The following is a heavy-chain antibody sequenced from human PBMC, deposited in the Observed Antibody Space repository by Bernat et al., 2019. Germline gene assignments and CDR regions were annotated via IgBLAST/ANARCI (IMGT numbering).Heavy chain of an antibody. CDR2: IDSVGDT. V-gene: IGHV3-13*01. Sequence: EVQLVESGGGLVQPGGSLRLSCAASGFLFSSYDMHWVRQATGKGLEWASGIDSVGDTYYPASVKGRFTISRENAKNSLYLQMNSLRAGDTAVYYCARAYASSWFLDWGQGTLVTVSS. CDR3: ARAYASSWFLD. CDR1: GFLFSSYD. D-gene: IGHD6-13*01. J-gene: IGHJ4*02.